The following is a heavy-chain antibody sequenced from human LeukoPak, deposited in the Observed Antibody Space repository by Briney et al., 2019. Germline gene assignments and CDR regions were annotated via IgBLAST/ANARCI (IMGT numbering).Heavy chain of an antibody. V-gene: IGHV4-39*01. Sequence: PSETLSLTCTVSGGSISSSSYYWGWIRQPPGKGREWIASIYYSGSTYYNPSLKSRVTISVDTSNNQFSLKLSSVTAADTAVYHCARLSLGVPATLLDYWGQGTLVTVSS. CDR1: GGSISSSSYY. CDR3: ARLSLGVPATLLDY. J-gene: IGHJ4*02. CDR2: IYYSGST. D-gene: IGHD2-15*01.